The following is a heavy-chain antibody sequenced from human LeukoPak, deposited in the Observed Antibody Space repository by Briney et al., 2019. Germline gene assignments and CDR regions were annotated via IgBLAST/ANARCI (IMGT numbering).Heavy chain of an antibody. CDR2: ISYDGSNK. D-gene: IGHD4-17*01. CDR3: AKVAVRGGYGDYVDY. Sequence: GGSLRLSCAASGFTFSSYGMHWVRQAPGKGLEWVAVISYDGSNKYYADSVKGRFTISRDNSKSTLYLQMNSLRAEDTAVYYCAKVAVRGGYGDYVDYWGQGTLVTVSS. CDR1: GFTFSSYG. J-gene: IGHJ4*02. V-gene: IGHV3-30*18.